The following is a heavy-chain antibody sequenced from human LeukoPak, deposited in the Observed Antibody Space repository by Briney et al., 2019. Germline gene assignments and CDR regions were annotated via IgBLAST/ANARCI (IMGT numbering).Heavy chain of an antibody. V-gene: IGHV3-7*01. Sequence: PGGSLRLSCAGSGFTFGSYWMTWVRQAPGKGLKWVANIKQDGSEKYYVDSVKGRFTISRDNAKNSLYLQMNSLRAEDTAVYYCARASNYDFLPGNGWWFDPRGQGALVTVSS. CDR1: GFTFGSYW. J-gene: IGHJ5*02. CDR2: IKQDGSEK. D-gene: IGHD3-9*01. CDR3: ARASNYDFLPGNGWWFDP.